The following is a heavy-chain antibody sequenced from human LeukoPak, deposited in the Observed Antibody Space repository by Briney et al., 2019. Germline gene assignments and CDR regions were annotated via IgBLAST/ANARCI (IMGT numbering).Heavy chain of an antibody. CDR1: GFTFSTYG. D-gene: IGHD6-13*01. CDR3: AKVADSSSWYGIDDY. CDR2: IGGSGETT. J-gene: IGHJ4*02. Sequence: GGSLRLSCAASGFTFSTYGMSWVRQAPGKGLEWVAIIGGSGETTIYADSVKGRFTISRDNSKNTLYLQMNSLRAEDTAVYYCAKVADSSSWYGIDDYWGQGALVTVSS. V-gene: IGHV3-23*01.